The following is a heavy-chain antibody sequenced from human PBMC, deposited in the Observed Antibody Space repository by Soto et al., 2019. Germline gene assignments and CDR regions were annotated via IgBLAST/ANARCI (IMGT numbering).Heavy chain of an antibody. D-gene: IGHD2-2*01. CDR1: GFTFSSYA. CDR3: AKGGSTSCRWGCWFDP. J-gene: IGHJ5*02. CDR2: ISGSGGST. Sequence: VGSLRLSCAASGFTFSSYAMSWVRQAPGKGLEWVSAISGSGGSTYYADSVKGRFTISRDNSKNTLYLQMNTLRAEDTAVYYCAKGGSTSCRWGCWFDPWGQGTLVTVSS. V-gene: IGHV3-23*01.